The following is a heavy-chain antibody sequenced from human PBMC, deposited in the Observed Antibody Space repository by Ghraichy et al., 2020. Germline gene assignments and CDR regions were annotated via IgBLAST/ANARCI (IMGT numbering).Heavy chain of an antibody. CDR3: VKDLRTESYYYFYALDV. CDR2: INGGGDST. V-gene: IGHV3-23*01. Sequence: GGSLRLSCAASGFSFNDYGMTWVRQAPGKGLEWVSSINGGGDSTYYTDSVKGRFTISRDNSKNTLYLQMNSLRVEDTAVYYCVKDLRTESYYYFYALDVWGQGTTVTVSS. D-gene: IGHD1-1*01. J-gene: IGHJ6*02. CDR1: GFSFNDYG.